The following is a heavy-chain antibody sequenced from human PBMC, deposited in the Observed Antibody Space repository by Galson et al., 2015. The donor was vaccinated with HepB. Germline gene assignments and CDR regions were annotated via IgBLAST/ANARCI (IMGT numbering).Heavy chain of an antibody. Sequence: SVKVSCKASGYTFTSYGISWVRQAPGQGLEWMGWISAYNGNTNYAQKLQGRVTMTTDTSTSTAYMELRSLRSDDTAVYYCARDFTGIAAAGNFDYWGQGTLVTVSS. D-gene: IGHD6-13*01. CDR3: ARDFTGIAAAGNFDY. CDR2: ISAYNGNT. CDR1: GYTFTSYG. J-gene: IGHJ4*02. V-gene: IGHV1-18*04.